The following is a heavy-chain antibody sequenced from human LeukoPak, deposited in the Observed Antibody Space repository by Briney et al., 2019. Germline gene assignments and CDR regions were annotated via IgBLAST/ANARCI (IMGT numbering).Heavy chain of an antibody. V-gene: IGHV5-51*01. J-gene: IGHJ4*02. CDR2: IYPGDSDT. CDR1: GYSFTYYW. D-gene: IGHD1-1*01. Sequence: GESLKISCKGSGYSFTYYWIGWVRQMPGKGLEWLGIIYPGDSDTRYRPSFQGQVTISVDKSISTAYLQWSSLKASDTAMYYCARQDGNSKYYFDYWGQGTLVTVSS. CDR3: ARQDGNSKYYFDY.